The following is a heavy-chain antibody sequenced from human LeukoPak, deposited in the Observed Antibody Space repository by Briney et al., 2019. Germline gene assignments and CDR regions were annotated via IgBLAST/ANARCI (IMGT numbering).Heavy chain of an antibody. CDR3: AKEVESDWPANFDY. Sequence: GGSLRLSCAASGFTFSSYEMNWVRQAPGKGLEWVSHISSSGSTIYYADSVKGRFTISRDNAKNSLYLQMNSRRAEDTAVYYCAKEVESDWPANFDYWGQGTLVTVSS. D-gene: IGHD2-21*02. CDR1: GFTFSSYE. J-gene: IGHJ4*02. V-gene: IGHV3-48*03. CDR2: ISSSGSTI.